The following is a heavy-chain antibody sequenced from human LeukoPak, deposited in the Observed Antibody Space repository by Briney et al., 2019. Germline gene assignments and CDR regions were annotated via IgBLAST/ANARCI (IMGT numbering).Heavy chain of an antibody. V-gene: IGHV6-1*01. CDR2: TYYRSKWYN. Sequence: SQTLSLTCPSSGDSVSTNSAAWNWIRQSPSRGLEWLGSTYYRSKWYNDYAVSLKSRITINPDTSKNHFSLQLNSGTAEDTAVYYCARGGIGYCTSSSCYFDSWGQGTLVTVSS. CDR1: GDSVSTNSAA. CDR3: ARGGIGYCTSSSCYFDS. J-gene: IGHJ4*02. D-gene: IGHD2-2*01.